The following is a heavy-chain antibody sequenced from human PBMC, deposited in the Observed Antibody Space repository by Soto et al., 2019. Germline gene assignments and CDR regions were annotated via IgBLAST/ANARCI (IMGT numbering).Heavy chain of an antibody. CDR2: IRGNGDSP. Sequence: PGGSLRLSCSASGFTFSSYTMHWVRQAPGKGLDYVSGIRGNGDSPFYADSVKGRFTISRDNSKNALYLLMSSLSADDTAVYYCVKSRGGNNFDFFDWGQGALVIVSS. V-gene: IGHV3-64D*06. D-gene: IGHD5-12*01. CDR3: VKSRGGNNFDFFD. CDR1: GFTFSSYT. J-gene: IGHJ4*02.